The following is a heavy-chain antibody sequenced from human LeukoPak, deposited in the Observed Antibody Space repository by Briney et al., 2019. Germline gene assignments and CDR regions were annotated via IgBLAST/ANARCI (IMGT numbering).Heavy chain of an antibody. D-gene: IGHD6-6*01. CDR2: LTTDGGST. V-gene: IGHV3-23*01. CDR3: AKDRRGWVAASGGSTPAAFDI. J-gene: IGHJ3*02. Sequence: GGSLRLSCVASGFTFSSYDMSWVRQAPGKGLEWVSSLTTDGGSTEYADSVKGRFTISRDNSKNTLYLQMNSLRAEDTAVYYCAKDRRGWVAASGGSTPAAFDIWGQGTMVTVSS. CDR1: GFTFSSYD.